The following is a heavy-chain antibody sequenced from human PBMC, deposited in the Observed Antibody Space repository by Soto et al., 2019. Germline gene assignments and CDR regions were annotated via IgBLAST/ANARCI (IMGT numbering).Heavy chain of an antibody. J-gene: IGHJ6*02. CDR2: ISDSGDNT. Sequence: GSLRLSCAASGFTFSNYAMNWVRQAPGKGLEWVSGISDSGDNTFYADSVRGRFTVSRDNSKNTLYLQMDSLRAEDTAVFYCAKDPDTFQYSSGWSPYMDVWGQGTTVTVSS. CDR3: AKDPDTFQYSSGWSPYMDV. D-gene: IGHD6-19*01. V-gene: IGHV3-23*01. CDR1: GFTFSNYA.